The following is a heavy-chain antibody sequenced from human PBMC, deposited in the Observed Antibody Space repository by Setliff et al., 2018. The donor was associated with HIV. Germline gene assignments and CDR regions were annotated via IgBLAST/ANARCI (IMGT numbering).Heavy chain of an antibody. J-gene: IGHJ4*02. CDR1: GYTLRRHG. CDR3: ARVEDTAIYYCAKQRDTGDGGYYFDN. CDR2: ISAYNGNT. D-gene: IGHD3-22*01. Sequence: ASVKVSCKASGYTLRRHGISWVRQALGQGLEWMGWISAYNGNTNYAQKFQGRVTLTTDTSTSTAYMELRSLRSDDTAVYYCARVEDTAIYYCAKQRDTGDGGYYFDNWGQGTLVTVSS. V-gene: IGHV1-18*01.